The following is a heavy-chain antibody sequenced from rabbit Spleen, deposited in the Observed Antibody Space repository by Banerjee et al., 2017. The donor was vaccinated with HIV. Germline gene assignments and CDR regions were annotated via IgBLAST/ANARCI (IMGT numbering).Heavy chain of an antibody. CDR3: ARETSSGWGIVSFYFSL. V-gene: IGHV1S40*01. CDR2: IYSGSSGDT. J-gene: IGHJ4*01. D-gene: IGHD4-1*01. CDR1: GFSFSSRYY. Sequence: QSLEESGGDLVKPGASLTLTCTASGFSFSSRYYMCWVRQAPGKGLEWIACIYSGSSGDTYYASWAKCRITISKTSSTTVTLQMTSLTAADTATYFCARETSSGWGIVSFYFSLWGPGTLVTVS.